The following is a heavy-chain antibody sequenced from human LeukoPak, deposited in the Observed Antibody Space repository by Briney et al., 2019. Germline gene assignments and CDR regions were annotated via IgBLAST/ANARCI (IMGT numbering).Heavy chain of an antibody. V-gene: IGHV3-21*01. CDR2: ISSSSSYI. Sequence: PGGSLRLSCAASGFTFSSYSMNWVRQAPGKGLEWVSSISSSSSYIYYADSVKGRFTISRDNAKNSPYLQMNSLRAEDTAVYYCARASYGDPYYFDYWGQGTLVTVSS. D-gene: IGHD4-17*01. CDR3: ARASYGDPYYFDY. J-gene: IGHJ4*02. CDR1: GFTFSSYS.